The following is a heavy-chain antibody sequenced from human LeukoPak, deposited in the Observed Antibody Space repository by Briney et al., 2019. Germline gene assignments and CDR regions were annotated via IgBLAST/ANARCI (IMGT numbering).Heavy chain of an antibody. J-gene: IGHJ4*02. CDR2: IYYSGST. Sequence: SETLSLTCTVSGDSISSYYWSWIRQPPGKGLEWIGYIYYSGSTNYNPSLESRVTISIDTSKNQFSLKLSSVTAADTAVYYCARVVGNWNVAVFDYWGQGTLVTVSS. CDR1: GDSISSYY. D-gene: IGHD1-20*01. CDR3: ARVVGNWNVAVFDY. V-gene: IGHV4-59*01.